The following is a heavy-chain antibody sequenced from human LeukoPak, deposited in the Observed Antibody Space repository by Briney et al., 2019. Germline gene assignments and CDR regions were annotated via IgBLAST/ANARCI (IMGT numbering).Heavy chain of an antibody. V-gene: IGHV3-23*01. CDR1: GFTFSSSA. CDR3: ARGLSLPLVRYFDF. Sequence: GGSLRLSCATSGFTFSSSAMDWVRQAPGKGLEWVSHISVSGDSTYYADSVKGRFTISRDSSKNTLYLQMNSLRAEDTALYFCARGLSLPLVRYFDFWGQGTLVTVSS. D-gene: IGHD3-16*02. CDR2: ISVSGDST. J-gene: IGHJ4*02.